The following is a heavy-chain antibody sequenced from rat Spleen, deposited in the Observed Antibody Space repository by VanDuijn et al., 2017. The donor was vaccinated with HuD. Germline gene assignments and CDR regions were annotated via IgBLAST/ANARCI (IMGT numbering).Heavy chain of an antibody. Sequence: QVPLKESGPGLMQPSETLSLTCPVSGFSLTSNAVGWVLQPLGKGLVWMGTIWAAGITNYNSVVQSRLIISRDTSKSQIFLKMNSLQPEDKATYYCARECWEPHWYFDFWGPGTMVTVSS. J-gene: IGHJ1*01. D-gene: IGHD5-1*01. CDR2: IWAAGIT. V-gene: IGHV2-72*01. CDR3: ARECWEPHWYFDF. CDR1: GFSLTSNA.